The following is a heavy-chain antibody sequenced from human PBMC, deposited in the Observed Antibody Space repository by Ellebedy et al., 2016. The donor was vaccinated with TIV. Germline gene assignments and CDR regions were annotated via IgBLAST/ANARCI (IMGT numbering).Heavy chain of an antibody. D-gene: IGHD5-24*01. CDR2: IYYSGST. Sequence: SETLSLTCTVSGGSISSYYWSWIRQPPGKGLEWIGYIYYSGSTNYNPSLKSHVTISVDTSKNQFSLMLRSVTAADTAVYYCAREAVEVATIEDHYYYMDVWGKGTTVTVSS. J-gene: IGHJ6*03. CDR3: AREAVEVATIEDHYYYMDV. CDR1: GGSISSYY. V-gene: IGHV4-59*01.